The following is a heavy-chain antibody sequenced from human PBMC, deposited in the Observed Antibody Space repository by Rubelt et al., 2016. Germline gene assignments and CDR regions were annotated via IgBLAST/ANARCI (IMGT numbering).Heavy chain of an antibody. J-gene: IGHJ6*02. CDR3: ASSLPNLFGIAARDYYYYYGMDV. CDR2: MNPNSGNT. D-gene: IGHD6-6*01. V-gene: IGHV1-8*01. Sequence: QVQLVQSGAEVKKPGASVKVSCKASGYTFTSYDINWVRQATGQGLEWLGWMNPNSGNTGYAQKFQGRVTMTRNTSISTAYMELGSLRSEDTAVYYCASSLPNLFGIAARDYYYYYGMDVWGQGTTVTVSS. CDR1: GYTFTSYD.